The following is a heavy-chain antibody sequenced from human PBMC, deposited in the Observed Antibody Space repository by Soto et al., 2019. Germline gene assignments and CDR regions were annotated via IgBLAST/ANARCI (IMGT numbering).Heavy chain of an antibody. V-gene: IGHV1-8*01. J-gene: IGHJ4*02. Sequence: QVQLVQSGAEVKKPGASVKVSCKASGYTFTSYDINWVRQAAGQGLEWMGWMNPNSGNTGYAQKFQGRVTMTRNTSISTAYMELSSLRSEDTAVYYCARGTRYCSSTSCYEYFDYWGQGTLVTVSS. CDR3: ARGTRYCSSTSCYEYFDY. D-gene: IGHD2-2*01. CDR2: MNPNSGNT. CDR1: GYTFTSYD.